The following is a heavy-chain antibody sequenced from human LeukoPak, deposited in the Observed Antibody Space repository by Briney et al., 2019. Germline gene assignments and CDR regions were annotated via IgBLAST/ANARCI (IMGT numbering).Heavy chain of an antibody. D-gene: IGHD2-2*01. V-gene: IGHV3-30-3*01. J-gene: IGHJ5*02. CDR1: GFTFSSYA. Sequence: GGSLRLSCAASGFTFSSYAMHWVRQAPGKGLEWVAVISYDGSNKYYADSVKGRFTISRDNSKNTLYLQMNSLRAEDTAVYYCAREFPYCSSTSGYHWFDPWGQGTLVTVSS. CDR3: AREFPYCSSTSGYHWFDP. CDR2: ISYDGSNK.